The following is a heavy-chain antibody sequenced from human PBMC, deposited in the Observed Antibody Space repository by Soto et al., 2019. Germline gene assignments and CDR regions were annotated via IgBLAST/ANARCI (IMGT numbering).Heavy chain of an antibody. J-gene: IGHJ4*02. CDR3: ARENSYFDY. CDR2: ISAYNANA. V-gene: IGHV1-18*01. Sequence: QIQLLQSGAEVKKPGASVKVTCKAYGYTFRNFGISWVRQAPGQGLEWMGWISAYNANANYAQKFQGRLTMTADTSTSTAYMELRSLRSDDTAVYYCARENSYFDYWGQGPLVTVSS. CDR1: GYTFRNFG.